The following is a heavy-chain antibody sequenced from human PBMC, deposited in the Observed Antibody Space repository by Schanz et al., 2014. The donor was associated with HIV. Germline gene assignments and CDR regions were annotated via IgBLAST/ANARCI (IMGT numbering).Heavy chain of an antibody. Sequence: QVQLVESGGGVVQPGRSLRLSCAASGFTFSTYAMHWVRQAPGKGLEWMAVISFDGSNKYYADSVKGQFTISRDNSKNTLYLQMNSLRAEDTAVYYCARGAAEMATMTPWRYWGQGTLVTVSS. CDR2: ISFDGSNK. CDR1: GFTFSTYA. CDR3: ARGAAEMATMTPWRY. V-gene: IGHV3-30-3*01. D-gene: IGHD5-12*01. J-gene: IGHJ4*02.